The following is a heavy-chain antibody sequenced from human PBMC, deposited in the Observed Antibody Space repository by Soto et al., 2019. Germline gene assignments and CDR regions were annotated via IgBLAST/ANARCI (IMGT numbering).Heavy chain of an antibody. V-gene: IGHV4-30-2*01. J-gene: IGHJ4*02. CDR2: MYHTGST. D-gene: IGHD2-2*01. Sequence: PSETLSLTCAVSGGSLSNGGYSWSWIWQPPGKGLEWIGYMYHTGSTYYNPSLKSRVTISIDRSKNQFSLKLSSVTAADTAVYYCSRVPDYWGQGILVTVSS. CDR1: GGSLSNGGYS. CDR3: SRVPDY.